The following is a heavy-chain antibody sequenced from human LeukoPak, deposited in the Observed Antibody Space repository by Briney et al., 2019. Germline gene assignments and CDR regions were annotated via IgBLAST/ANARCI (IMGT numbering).Heavy chain of an antibody. CDR2: IYYSGST. CDR1: GGSISSSSYY. Sequence: SETLSLTCTVSGGSISSSSYYWGWIRQPPGTGLEWIGSIYYSGSTYYNPSLKSRVTISVDTSKNQFSLKLSSVTAADTAVYYCARDVYYYDSSGYYWYYYYYMDVWGKGTTVTVSS. D-gene: IGHD3-22*01. V-gene: IGHV4-39*07. CDR3: ARDVYYYDSSGYYWYYYYYMDV. J-gene: IGHJ6*03.